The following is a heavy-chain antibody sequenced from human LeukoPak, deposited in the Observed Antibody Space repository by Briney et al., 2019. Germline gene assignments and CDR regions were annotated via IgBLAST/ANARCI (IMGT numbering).Heavy chain of an antibody. J-gene: IGHJ2*01. CDR2: IYYSGST. V-gene: IGHV4-39*01. Sequence: PSETLSLTCTVSGDSISSSSRYWGWIRQPPGKGLEWNVSIYYSGSTYYNPYLQSRVTISVYTSKNQFSLKQSSMADADTAVYYCARQGSGWYDPEYFDLWGRGTLVTVSS. CDR1: GDSISSSSRY. D-gene: IGHD6-19*01. CDR3: ARQGSGWYDPEYFDL.